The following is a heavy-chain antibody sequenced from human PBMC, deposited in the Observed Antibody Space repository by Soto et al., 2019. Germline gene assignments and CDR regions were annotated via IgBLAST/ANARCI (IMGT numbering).Heavy chain of an antibody. Sequence: PGGSLRLSCAASGFTFDDYAMHWVRQAPGKGLEWVSGISWNSGSIGYADSVKGRFTISRDNAKNSLYLQMNSLRAEDTALYYCAKDIHRIAVAGRYFDYWGQGTLVTVSS. J-gene: IGHJ4*02. V-gene: IGHV3-9*01. CDR3: AKDIHRIAVAGRYFDY. D-gene: IGHD6-19*01. CDR1: GFTFDDYA. CDR2: ISWNSGSI.